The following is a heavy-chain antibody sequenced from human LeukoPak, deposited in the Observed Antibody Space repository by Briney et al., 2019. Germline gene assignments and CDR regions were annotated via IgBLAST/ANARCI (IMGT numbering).Heavy chain of an antibody. V-gene: IGHV3-23*01. J-gene: IGHJ3*02. CDR3: AKSLNTVVTTDAFDI. Sequence: PGGSLRLSCAASGFTFSSYAMSWVRQAPGKGLEWVSAISGSGASTKYADSVKGRFTISRDNSKNTLYLKMNSLRADDTAVYYCAKSLNTVVTTDAFDIWGQGTMVTVSS. D-gene: IGHD4-23*01. CDR1: GFTFSSYA. CDR2: ISGSGAST.